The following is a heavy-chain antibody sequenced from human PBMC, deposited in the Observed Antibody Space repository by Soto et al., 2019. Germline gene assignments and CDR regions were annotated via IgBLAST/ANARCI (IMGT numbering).Heavy chain of an antibody. V-gene: IGHV1-2*04. CDR2: INPNSGGT. J-gene: IGHJ4*02. D-gene: IGHD3-22*01. CDR3: ARNYDSSGYHPYYFDY. Sequence: ASVKVSCTASGYTFTGYYMHWVRQAPGQGLEWMGWINPNSGGTNYAQKFQGWVTMTRDTSISTAYMELSRLRSDDTAVYYCARNYDSSGYHPYYFDYWGQGTLVTVS. CDR1: GYTFTGYY.